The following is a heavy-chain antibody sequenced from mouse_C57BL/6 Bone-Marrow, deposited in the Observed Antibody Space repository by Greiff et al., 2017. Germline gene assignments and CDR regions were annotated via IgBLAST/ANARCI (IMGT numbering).Heavy chain of an antibody. Sequence: EVKLVESGGDLVKPGGSLKLSCAASGFTFSSYGMSWVRQTPDKRLEWVATISSGGSYTYYPDSVMGRFTINRDNAKNTLYLQMSSLKSEDTAMHYCARHEITTVVAKDYFDYWGQGTTLTVSS. CDR3: ARHEITTVVAKDYFDY. V-gene: IGHV5-6*02. CDR1: GFTFSSYG. J-gene: IGHJ2*01. CDR2: ISSGGSYT. D-gene: IGHD1-1*01.